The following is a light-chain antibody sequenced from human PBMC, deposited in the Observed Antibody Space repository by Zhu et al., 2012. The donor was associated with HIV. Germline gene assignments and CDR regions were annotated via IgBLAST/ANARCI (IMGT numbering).Light chain of an antibody. CDR1: QSVGTY. J-gene: IGKJ4*01. Sequence: EIVLTQSPATLSLSPGERVTLSCWASQSVGTYVAWYQQKVGQAPRLLIYDASKRATGIPARFSGSGSGTDFALTTSSLEPDDVAVYYCQQRSHWLTFGGGTKLE. CDR2: DAS. V-gene: IGKV3-11*01. CDR3: QQRSHWLT.